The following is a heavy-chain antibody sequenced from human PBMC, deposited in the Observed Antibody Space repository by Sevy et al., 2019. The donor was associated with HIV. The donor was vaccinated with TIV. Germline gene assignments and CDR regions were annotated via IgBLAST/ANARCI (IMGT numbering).Heavy chain of an antibody. Sequence: GGSLRLSCAASGFSFMPYAMSWVRQAPGKGLEWVSGFSGSSGLTYYADSVKGRVTISRDNSKNTLYLQMKNLGADDTAVYYCAKGTVAAPVGNYFDHWGHGALVTVS. CDR3: AKGTVAAPVGNYFDH. CDR2: FSGSSGLT. D-gene: IGHD6-25*01. V-gene: IGHV3-23*01. CDR1: GFSFMPYA. J-gene: IGHJ4*01.